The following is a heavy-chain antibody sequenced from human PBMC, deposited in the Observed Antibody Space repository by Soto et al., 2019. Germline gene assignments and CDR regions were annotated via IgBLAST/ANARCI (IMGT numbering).Heavy chain of an antibody. D-gene: IGHD6-13*01. V-gene: IGHV3-72*01. Sequence: EVQLVESGGGLVQPGGSLRLSCTGSGFTLSDHYIDWVRQAPGKGLEWVGRSRDKAQGYSTTYAASVKGRFTTSRDESKNSVYLQMNSLRPDDTAVYYCAKDLTPSAAGLDFWGQGSLVTVSS. CDR2: SRDKAQGYST. CDR1: GFTLSDHY. J-gene: IGHJ4*02. CDR3: AKDLTPSAAGLDF.